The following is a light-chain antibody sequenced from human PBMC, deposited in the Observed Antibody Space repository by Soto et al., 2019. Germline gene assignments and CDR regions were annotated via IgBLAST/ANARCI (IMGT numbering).Light chain of an antibody. CDR2: GAS. CDR3: QQFGSSPLFT. CDR1: QSVSSSY. Sequence: EIVLTQSPGTLSLSPGERATLSCRASQSVSSSYLAWYQRKPGQAHRLLIYGASSRATGIPDRFSGSGSGTDFTLTISRLEPEDFAVYYCQQFGSSPLFTFGPGTKVDIK. J-gene: IGKJ3*01. V-gene: IGKV3-20*01.